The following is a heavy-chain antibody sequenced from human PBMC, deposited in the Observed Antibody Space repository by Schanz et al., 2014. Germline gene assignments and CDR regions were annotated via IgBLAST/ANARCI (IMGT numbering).Heavy chain of an antibody. CDR3: ARESSNDIVLVPGAVFDP. J-gene: IGHJ5*02. CDR1: GFTFSSYA. V-gene: IGHV3-30*04. Sequence: QVQLVESGGGVVQPGRSLRLSCAASGFTFSSYALHWVRQAPGKGLEWVAFVPFDGSQKFYADSVKGRFTISRDNSKNTVYLQMNSLRPGDTAVYYCARESSNDIVLVPGAVFDPGGQGILGTVAS. D-gene: IGHD2-2*01. CDR2: VPFDGSQK.